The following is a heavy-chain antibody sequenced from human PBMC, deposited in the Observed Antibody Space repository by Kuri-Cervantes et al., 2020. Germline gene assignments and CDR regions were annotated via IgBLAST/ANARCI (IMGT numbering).Heavy chain of an antibody. CDR1: GYTFTSYG. CDR3: ARAGWEQWLPASYYYYYMDV. Sequence: ASVKVSCKASGYTFTSYGISWVRQASGQGLEWMGWISAYNGNTNYAQKLQGRVTMTTDTSTSTAYMELRSLRSDDTAVYYCARAGWEQWLPASYYYYYMDVWGKGTTVTVSS. CDR2: ISAYNGNT. D-gene: IGHD6-19*01. J-gene: IGHJ6*03. V-gene: IGHV1-18*01.